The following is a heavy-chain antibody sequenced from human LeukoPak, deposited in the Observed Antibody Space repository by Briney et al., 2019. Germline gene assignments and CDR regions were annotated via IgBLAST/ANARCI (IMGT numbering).Heavy chain of an antibody. V-gene: IGHV4-4*07. CDR1: GRSINSYY. CDR3: GRQGYAASYYFLDY. CDR2: IYTTGTT. D-gene: IGHD1-26*01. Sequence: PSETLSLTCTVSGRSINSYYWGWVRQSPGKGLEWIGRIYTTGTTQYNPSLKSRLTMSVDPSTNQFSLNLRSMTAADTAVYFCGRQGYAASYYFLDYWSQGTLVTVS. J-gene: IGHJ4*02.